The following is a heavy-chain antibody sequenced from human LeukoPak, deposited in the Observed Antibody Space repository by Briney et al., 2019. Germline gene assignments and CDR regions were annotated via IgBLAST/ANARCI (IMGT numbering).Heavy chain of an antibody. Sequence: GGSLRLSCATFGFTFSSYGMTWVRQAPGKGLEWVSTISISGGTTYYADSVKGRFTISRDNSKNTLYLQMNSLRAEDTAVYYCAKRQGIAVAQLPYFDYWGQGTLVTVSS. CDR1: GFTFSSYG. J-gene: IGHJ4*02. V-gene: IGHV3-23*01. CDR2: ISISGGTT. CDR3: AKRQGIAVAQLPYFDY. D-gene: IGHD6-19*01.